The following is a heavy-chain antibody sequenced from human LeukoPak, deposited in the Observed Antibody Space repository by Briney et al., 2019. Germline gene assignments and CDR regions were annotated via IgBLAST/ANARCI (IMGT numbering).Heavy chain of an antibody. Sequence: PSETLSLTCTVSGGSISGNHWSWVRRPPGKGLEWIEYIYYSGSTNYNPSLKSRVTISVDTSKNQFSLKLRSVTAADTAVYYCARDQRTVGYYGMDVWGRGTTVTVSS. CDR2: IYYSGST. V-gene: IGHV4-59*01. J-gene: IGHJ6*02. D-gene: IGHD1-26*01. CDR1: GGSISGNH. CDR3: ARDQRTVGYYGMDV.